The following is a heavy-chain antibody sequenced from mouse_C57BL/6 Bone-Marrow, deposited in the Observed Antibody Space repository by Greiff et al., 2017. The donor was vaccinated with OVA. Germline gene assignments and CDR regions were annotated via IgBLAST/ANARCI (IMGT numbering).Heavy chain of an antibody. V-gene: IGHV1-63*01. CDR2: IYPGGGYT. D-gene: IGHD2-4*01. J-gene: IGHJ4*01. Sequence: VQLQQSGAELVRPGTSVKMSCKASGYTFTNYWIGWAKQRPGHGLEWIGDIYPGGGYTNYHEKFKGKATLTADKSSSTAYMQFSSLTSEDSAIYYCARGANYDYGGYAMDYWGQGTSVTVSS. CDR1: GYTFTNYW. CDR3: ARGANYDYGGYAMDY.